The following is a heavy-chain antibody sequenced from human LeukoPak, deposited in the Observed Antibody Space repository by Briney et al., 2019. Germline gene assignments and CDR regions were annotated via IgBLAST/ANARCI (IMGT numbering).Heavy chain of an antibody. J-gene: IGHJ4*02. D-gene: IGHD3-10*01. CDR3: ARGEF. V-gene: IGHV4-39*01. CDR1: GVSISSSSYY. CDR2: IHYSGST. Sequence: PSETLSLTCSVSGVSISSSSYYWGWIRQPPGKGLEWIGSIHYSGSTYYNPSLKSRVTISVDTSRNQFSLKVNSVTAADTAVYYCARGEFWCQGTLVTVSS.